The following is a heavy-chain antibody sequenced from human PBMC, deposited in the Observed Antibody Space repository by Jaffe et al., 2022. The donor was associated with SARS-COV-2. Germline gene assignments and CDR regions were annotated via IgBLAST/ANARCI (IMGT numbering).Heavy chain of an antibody. Sequence: QVQLVQSGAEVKKPGASVKVSCKASGYTFTGYYMHWVRQAPGQGLEWMGWINPNSGGTNYAQKFQGRVTMTRDTSISTAYMELSRLRSDDTAVYYCAREERYCSSTSCPQGAFDIWGQGTMVTVSS. J-gene: IGHJ3*02. CDR1: GYTFTGYY. CDR3: AREERYCSSTSCPQGAFDI. D-gene: IGHD2-2*01. CDR2: INPNSGGT. V-gene: IGHV1-2*02.